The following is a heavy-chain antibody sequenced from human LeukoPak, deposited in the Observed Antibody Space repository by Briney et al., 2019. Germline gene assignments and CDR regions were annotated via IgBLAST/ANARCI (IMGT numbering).Heavy chain of an antibody. CDR1: GFTFSNYA. V-gene: IGHV3-23*01. CDR2: ISGSTDNT. D-gene: IGHD3-22*01. CDR3: AKVPIYYYDTSGYFDY. J-gene: IGHJ4*02. Sequence: GGSLRLSCAASGFTFSNYAMNWVRQAPDKGLEWVSAISGSTDNTYYADSVKGRFTISRDNSKNTLYLQMTSLRVEDTAVYYCAKVPIYYYDTSGYFDYWGQGTLVTVSS.